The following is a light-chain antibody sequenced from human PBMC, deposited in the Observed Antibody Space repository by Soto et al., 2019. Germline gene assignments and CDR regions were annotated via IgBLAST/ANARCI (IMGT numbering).Light chain of an antibody. CDR2: DNN. Sequence: QSVLTQPHSVSASPGQKVTISCSGTSSNIENNYVSWYQQLPGTAPKLLIYDNNKRPSGIPDRFSGSKSGTSATLGITGLQTGDEADYYCATWYSSLTAVVFGGGTKLTVL. CDR3: ATWYSSLTAVV. V-gene: IGLV1-51*01. J-gene: IGLJ2*01. CDR1: SSNIENNY.